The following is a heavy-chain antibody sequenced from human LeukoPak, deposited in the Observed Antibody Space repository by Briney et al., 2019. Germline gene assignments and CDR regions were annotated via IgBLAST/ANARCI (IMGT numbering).Heavy chain of an antibody. J-gene: IGHJ4*02. CDR2: IYINGGT. CDR3: VRDLSSAWYAFDY. V-gene: IGHV4-4*07. D-gene: IGHD6-19*01. CDR1: GASISSYY. Sequence: SETLSLTCTASGASISSYYWSWIRQTAGRGLEWIGRIYINGGTNYNPSLMSRVTISVDKSRNQLSLNVTSVTAADTAVYYCVRDLSSAWYAFDYWGQGTLVTVSS.